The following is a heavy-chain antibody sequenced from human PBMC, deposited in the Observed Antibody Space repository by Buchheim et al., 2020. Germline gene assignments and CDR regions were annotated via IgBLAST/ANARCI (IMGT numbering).Heavy chain of an antibody. CDR1: GFTFSDYS. Sequence: EVQLVESGGGLVKPGGSLRLSCAASGFTFSDYSMNWVRQAPGKGLEWVSSISRSSSYIFNADSVQGRFTISRDNAKSSLYLQMNNLRAEDTAVYYCAREVNPGADFDSWGQGTL. CDR2: ISRSSSYI. V-gene: IGHV3-21*01. CDR3: AREVNPGADFDS. J-gene: IGHJ4*02. D-gene: IGHD3-10*01.